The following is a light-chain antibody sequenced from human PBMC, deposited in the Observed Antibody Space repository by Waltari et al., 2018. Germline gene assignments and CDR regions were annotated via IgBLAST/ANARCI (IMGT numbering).Light chain of an antibody. CDR2: RAS. Sequence: TQLTQPLSPLPPPVGTSYPTPCRASQSVSSWLAWYQQKPGKAPKLLIYRASSLRSGVPSRFTGSGSETEFTLTISSLQPDDFATYYCQQYNISSPWTFGQGTKVAMK. CDR1: QSVSSW. CDR3: QQYNISSPWT. J-gene: IGKJ1*01. V-gene: IGKV1-5*03.